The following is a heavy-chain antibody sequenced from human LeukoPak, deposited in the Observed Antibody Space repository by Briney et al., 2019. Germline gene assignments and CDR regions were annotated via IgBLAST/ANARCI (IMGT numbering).Heavy chain of an antibody. J-gene: IGHJ4*02. D-gene: IGHD3-10*01. CDR3: ARGGGTNYYGSGSYPYYFDY. CDR1: GFTFSSYS. Sequence: GGSLRLSCAVSGFTFSSYSMNWVRQAPGKGLEGVSSISSSSSYIDYADSVKGRFTISRDNAKNSLYLQMNSLRAEDTAVCYWARGGGTNYYGSGSYPYYFDYWGQGTLVTVSS. V-gene: IGHV3-21*01. CDR2: ISSSSSYI.